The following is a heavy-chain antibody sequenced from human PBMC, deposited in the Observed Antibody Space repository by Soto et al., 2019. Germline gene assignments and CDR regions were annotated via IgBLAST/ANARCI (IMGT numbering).Heavy chain of an antibody. CDR3: AKRNSGYDYYFDY. D-gene: IGHD5-12*01. J-gene: IGHJ4*02. Sequence: ASVKVSCAASGFTFSSYAMSWVRQAPGKGLEWVSAISGSGGSTYYADSVKGRFTISRDNSKNTLYLQMNSLRAEDTAVYYCAKRNSGYDYYFDYWGQGTLVTVSS. V-gene: IGHV3-23*01. CDR1: GFTFSSYA. CDR2: ISGSGGST.